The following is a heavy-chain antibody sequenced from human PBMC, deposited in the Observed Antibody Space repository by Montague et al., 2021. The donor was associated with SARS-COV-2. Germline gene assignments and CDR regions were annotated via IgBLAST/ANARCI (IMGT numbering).Heavy chain of an antibody. V-gene: IGHV4-59*02. CDR1: GGSVSSYY. Sequence: SETRSLTCTVSGGSVSSYYWSWIRQSPGKGLQWLGYIYYSGGTDYNPSLKSRVTMSVDTSKNQLSLRLNSVTTADTAVYFCARAGGFYDYWSGYSSSAGFFDPWGQGILVTVSS. CDR2: IYYSGGT. CDR3: ARAGGFYDYWSGYSSSAGFFDP. D-gene: IGHD3-3*01. J-gene: IGHJ5*02.